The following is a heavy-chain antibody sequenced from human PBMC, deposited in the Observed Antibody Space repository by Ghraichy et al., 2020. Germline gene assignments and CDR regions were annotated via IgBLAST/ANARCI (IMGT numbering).Heavy chain of an antibody. V-gene: IGHV4-59*01. Sequence: SETLSLTCTVSGGSISSYYWSWIRQPPGKGLEWIGYIYYSGSTNYNPSLKSRVTISVDTSKNQFSLKLSSVTAADSAVYYCARGGSSWYDYYYYYGMDVWGQGTTVTVSS. CDR1: GGSISSYY. J-gene: IGHJ6*02. D-gene: IGHD6-13*01. CDR3: ARGGSSWYDYYYYYGMDV. CDR2: IYYSGST.